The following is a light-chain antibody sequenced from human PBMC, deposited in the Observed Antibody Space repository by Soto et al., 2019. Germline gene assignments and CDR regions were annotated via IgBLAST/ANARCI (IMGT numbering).Light chain of an antibody. V-gene: IGKV3-20*01. CDR3: HQRQSWPRT. J-gene: IGKJ1*01. CDR2: GAS. Sequence: EIVLTQSPGTLSLSPGERATLSCRASQSVSSSYLAWYQQKPGQAPSLLIYGASRRATGIPDRFSGSGSGTDFTLTISDVQPEDFAVYYCHQRQSWPRTFGQGTKVDIK. CDR1: QSVSSSY.